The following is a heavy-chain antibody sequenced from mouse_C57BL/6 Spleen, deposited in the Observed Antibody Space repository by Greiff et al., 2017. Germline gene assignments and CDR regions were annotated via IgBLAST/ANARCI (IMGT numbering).Heavy chain of an antibody. CDR3: ARESASSLAWFAY. Sequence: EVMLQQSGPERVKPGESVKISCKASGYSFTGHFMNWVMQSHGKSLEWIGRLNPYNGDTFYNQPFKGKATLTVDKASSTAHLELRSLTSEDSAVYYCARESASSLAWFAYWCQGTLVTVSA. V-gene: IGHV1-20*01. J-gene: IGHJ3*01. CDR2: LNPYNGDT. CDR1: GYSFTGHF. D-gene: IGHD1-1*01.